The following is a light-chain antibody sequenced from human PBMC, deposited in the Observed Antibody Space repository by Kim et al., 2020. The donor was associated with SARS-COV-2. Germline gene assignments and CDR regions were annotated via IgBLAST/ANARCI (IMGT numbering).Light chain of an antibody. J-gene: IGLJ1*01. V-gene: IGLV1-44*01. CDR2: SNN. Sequence: LTQPPSASGTPGQRVTISCSGSSSNIGSNTVNWYQQLPGTAPKLLIYSNNRRPSGVPDRFSGSKSGTSASLAISGLQSEDEADYYCATRDDSLNGYV. CDR1: SSNIGSNT. CDR3: ATRDDSLNGYV.